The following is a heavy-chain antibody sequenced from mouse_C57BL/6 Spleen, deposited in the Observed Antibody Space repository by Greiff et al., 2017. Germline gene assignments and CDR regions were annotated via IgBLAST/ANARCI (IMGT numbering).Heavy chain of an antibody. Sequence: VQLQQSVAELVRPGASVKLSCTASGFNIKNTYMHWVKQRPEQGLEWIGRIDPANGNTKYAPKFQGKATITADTSSNTAYLQLSSLTAEDTAIYYCTRDYDYDGYSFDYWGQGTTLTVSS. CDR2: IDPANGNT. J-gene: IGHJ2*01. D-gene: IGHD2-4*01. CDR1: GFNIKNTY. CDR3: TRDYDYDGYSFDY. V-gene: IGHV14-3*01.